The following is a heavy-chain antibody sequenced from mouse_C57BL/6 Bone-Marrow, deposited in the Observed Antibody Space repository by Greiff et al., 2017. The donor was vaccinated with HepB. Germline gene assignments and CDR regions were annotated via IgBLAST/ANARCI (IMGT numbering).Heavy chain of an antibody. CDR2: IRNKANGYTT. CDR1: GFTFTDYY. Sequence: EVQLVESGGGLVQPGGSLSLSCAASGFTFTDYYMSWVRQPPGKALEWLGFIRNKANGYTTEYSASVKGRFTISRDNSQSILYLQMNALRAEDSATYYCASPGVLRYYAMDYWGQGTSVTVSS. V-gene: IGHV7-3*01. CDR3: ASPGVLRYYAMDY. J-gene: IGHJ4*01. D-gene: IGHD2-12*01.